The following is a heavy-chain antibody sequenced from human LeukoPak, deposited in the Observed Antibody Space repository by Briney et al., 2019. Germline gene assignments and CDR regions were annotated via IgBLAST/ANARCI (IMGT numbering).Heavy chain of an antibody. CDR1: GFTFSDYY. Sequence: GGSLRLSCVVSGFTFSDYYMSWIRQAPGKGLEGVSYISSSTSYTNYAGSVQGRFTISRDTSKNTLYMQMDSLRAEDTAVYYCASGDTTGYSGDAFNIWGQGTMVTVSS. V-gene: IGHV3-11*06. D-gene: IGHD3-22*01. CDR2: ISSSTSYT. J-gene: IGHJ3*02. CDR3: ASGDTTGYSGDAFNI.